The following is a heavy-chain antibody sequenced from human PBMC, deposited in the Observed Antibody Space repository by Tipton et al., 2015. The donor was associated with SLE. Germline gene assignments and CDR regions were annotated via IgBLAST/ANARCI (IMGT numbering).Heavy chain of an antibody. Sequence: EASGFTFSDYYMSWIRQAPGKGPEWVSYISSSGSTIYYADSVKGRFTISRDNAKNSLYLQMNSLRAEDTAVYYCARDLQSSSSPFDYWGQGTLVTVSS. CDR3: ARDLQSSSSPFDY. CDR2: ISSSGSTI. CDR1: GFTFSDYY. D-gene: IGHD6-6*01. V-gene: IGHV3-11*04. J-gene: IGHJ4*02.